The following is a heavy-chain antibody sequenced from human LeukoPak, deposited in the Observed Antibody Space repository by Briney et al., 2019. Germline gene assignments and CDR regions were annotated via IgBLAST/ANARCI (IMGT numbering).Heavy chain of an antibody. CDR1: GFTFGSYW. J-gene: IGHJ4*02. CDR2: INSDGSTT. D-gene: IGHD5-24*01. CDR3: SRGGDGGGYLGD. V-gene: IGHV3-74*03. Sequence: PGGSLRLSCAASGFTFGSYWMHWVRQAPGKGLVWVSRINSDGSTTTYADSVKGRFTISRDNAKNTLYLQMNSLRAEDTAVYYCSRGGDGGGYLGDWGQGTLVTVSS.